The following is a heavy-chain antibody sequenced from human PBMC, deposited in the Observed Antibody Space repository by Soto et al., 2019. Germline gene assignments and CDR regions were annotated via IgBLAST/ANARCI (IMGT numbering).Heavy chain of an antibody. Sequence: GGSLRLAWAASGFSFGGYTMNWVRQAQGKGLEWISGINGGGGTTYYADSVKGRFTISRDDSKNILYLQMNSPRAEDTAIYYCAKDRHPAAIWTFDSWGRGTLVTVSS. J-gene: IGHJ4*02. CDR2: INGGGGTT. CDR1: GFSFGGYT. D-gene: IGHD2-2*01. V-gene: IGHV3-23*01. CDR3: AKDRHPAAIWTFDS.